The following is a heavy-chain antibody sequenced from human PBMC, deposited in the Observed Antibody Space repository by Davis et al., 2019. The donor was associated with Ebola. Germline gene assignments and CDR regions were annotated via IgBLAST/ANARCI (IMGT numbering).Heavy chain of an antibody. CDR2: IYYSGST. Sequence: MPSETLSLTCTVSGGSISSSSYYWGWIRQPPGKGLEWIGSIYYSGSTYYNPSLKSRVTISVDTSKNQFSLKLSSVTAADTAVYYCARAFGGSGYDPLDYWGQGTLVTVSS. CDR3: ARAFGGSGYDPLDY. V-gene: IGHV4-39*07. CDR1: GGSISSSSYY. D-gene: IGHD3-22*01. J-gene: IGHJ4*02.